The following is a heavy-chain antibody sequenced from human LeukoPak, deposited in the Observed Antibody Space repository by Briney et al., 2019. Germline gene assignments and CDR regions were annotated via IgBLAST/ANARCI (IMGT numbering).Heavy chain of an antibody. J-gene: IGHJ4*02. CDR2: IYYSGST. CDR3: ARESKSVAAAGFPDD. Sequence: PSETLSLTCTVSGDAITGYYWSWIRQPPGKGLEWIGYIYYSGSTNYNPSLKSRVTMSVDTSKNQFSLKLTSVTAADTAVYYCARESKSVAAAGFPDDWGPGTLVTVSA. D-gene: IGHD6-13*01. CDR1: GDAITGYY. V-gene: IGHV4-59*01.